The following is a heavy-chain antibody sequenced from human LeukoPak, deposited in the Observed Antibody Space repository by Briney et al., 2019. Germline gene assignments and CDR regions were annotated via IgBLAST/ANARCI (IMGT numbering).Heavy chain of an antibody. J-gene: IGHJ6*02. CDR3: ARDRATVTNPAYYYGMDV. CDR2: ISAYNGNT. D-gene: IGHD4-17*01. CDR1: GYTFTSYG. V-gene: IGHV1-18*01. Sequence: GASVKVSFKASGYTFTSYGISWVRQAPGQGLEWMGWISAYNGNTNYAQKLQGRVTMTTDTSTSTAYMELRSLRSDDTAVYYCARDRATVTNPAYYYGMDVWGQGTTVTVSS.